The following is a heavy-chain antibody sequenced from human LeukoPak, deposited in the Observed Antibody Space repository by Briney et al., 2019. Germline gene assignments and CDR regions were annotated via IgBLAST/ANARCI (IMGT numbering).Heavy chain of an antibody. J-gene: IGHJ4*02. CDR3: ARGGAIFGVVIALDY. CDR1: GYTFTGYY. V-gene: IGHV1-2*06. CDR2: INPNSGGT. Sequence: ASVKVSCKASGYTFTGYYMHWVRQAPGQGLEWMGRINPNSGGTNYAQKFQGRVTMTRDTSISTAYMELSRLRSDDTAVYYCARGGAIFGVVIALDYWGQGTLVTVSS. D-gene: IGHD3-3*01.